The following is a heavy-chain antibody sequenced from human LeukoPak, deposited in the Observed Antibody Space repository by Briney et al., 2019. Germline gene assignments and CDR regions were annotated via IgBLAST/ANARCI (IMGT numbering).Heavy chain of an antibody. J-gene: IGHJ3*01. Sequence: GGSLRLSCAASVFSFSDNGISWVRQVPGKGLECISYISVDTRTIYYADSVRGRFTVSRDNAKNTLYLQMNSLRDEDTAVYYCATNPHSGSWGWGQGTLVTVSS. CDR2: ISVDTRTI. V-gene: IGHV3-48*02. CDR3: ATNPHSGSWG. CDR1: VFSFSDNG. D-gene: IGHD1-26*01.